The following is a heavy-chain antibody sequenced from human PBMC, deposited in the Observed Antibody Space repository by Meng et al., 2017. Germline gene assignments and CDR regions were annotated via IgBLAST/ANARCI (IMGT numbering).Heavy chain of an antibody. J-gene: IGHJ4*02. V-gene: IGHV4-34*01. CDR3: ARSHSVTIVAFDY. CDR2: INHSGST. D-gene: IGHD4-17*01. Sequence: RRQWGAGLLKASDTLSLTCAVYGGSFSGYYGSWIRQPPGKGLEWIGEINHSGSTNYNPSLKSRVTMSLDTSKNQFSLRLSSVTAADTAVYYCARSHSVTIVAFDYWGQGTLVTVSS. CDR1: GGSFSGYY.